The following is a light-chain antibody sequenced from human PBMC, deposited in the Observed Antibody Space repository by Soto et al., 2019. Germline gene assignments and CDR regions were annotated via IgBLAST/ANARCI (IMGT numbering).Light chain of an antibody. J-gene: IGKJ1*01. CDR1: QGISSS. CDR3: QQYYAYPWT. V-gene: IGKV1-8*01. CDR2: AAS. Sequence: AIRMTQSPSSLSASIGDRVNITCRASQGISSSLAWYQQKPGKAPNLLIYAASTLQNGAPSRFSGSGSGTDFTLTISYLQSGDFATYYCQQYYAYPWTFGQGTRVETK.